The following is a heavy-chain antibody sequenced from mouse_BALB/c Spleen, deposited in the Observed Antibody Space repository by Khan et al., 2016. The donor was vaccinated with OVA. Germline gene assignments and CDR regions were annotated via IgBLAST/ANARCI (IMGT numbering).Heavy chain of an antibody. J-gene: IGHJ3*01. D-gene: IGHD2-10*01. V-gene: IGHV14-3*02. CDR3: GRGAYSGLFAY. Sequence: VQLKESGAEFVKPGASVKLSCTASGFNIKDTYMHWLNQRPQQGLVWIGRIDPANGNDSCDPKFQDKATITEDASSNPAYLQLSSLTSEDTAVSDCGRGAYSGLFAYWGQGTLVTVSA. CDR2: IDPANGND. CDR1: GFNIKDTY.